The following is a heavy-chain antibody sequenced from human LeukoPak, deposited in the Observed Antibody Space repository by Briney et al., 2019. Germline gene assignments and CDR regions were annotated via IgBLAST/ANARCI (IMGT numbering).Heavy chain of an antibody. J-gene: IGHJ4*02. CDR3: ARDLPLLRFLEWCLDY. CDR2: IKQDGSEK. D-gene: IGHD3-3*01. CDR1: GFTFSSYW. V-gene: IGHV3-7*01. Sequence: GGSLRLSCAASGFTFSSYWVSWVRQAPGKGLEWVANIKQDGSEKYYVDSVKGRFTISRDNAKNSLYLQMNSLRAEDTAVYYRARDLPLLRFLEWCLDYWGQGTLVTVSS.